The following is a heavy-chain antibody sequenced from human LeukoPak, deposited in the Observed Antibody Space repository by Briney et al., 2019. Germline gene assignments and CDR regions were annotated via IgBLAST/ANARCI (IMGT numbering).Heavy chain of an antibody. CDR3: VKLTNDYGDIKDY. V-gene: IGHV3-23*01. D-gene: IGHD4-17*01. CDR1: GFTFRSYG. CDR2: VSGRGDST. J-gene: IGHJ4*02. Sequence: PGGSLRLSCAASGFTFRSYGMSWVRQAPGKGLEWVSAVSGRGDSTYYADSVKGRFTISRDNSKNTLYLQMNSLRAEDTAVYYCVKLTNDYGDIKDYWGQGTRVTVSS.